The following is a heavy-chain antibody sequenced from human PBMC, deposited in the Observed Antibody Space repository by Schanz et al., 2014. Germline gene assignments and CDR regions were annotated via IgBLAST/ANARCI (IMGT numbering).Heavy chain of an antibody. CDR2: ISGSGGST. CDR3: AKTPREYCNYDNCPNWFDS. CDR1: GFTFSSYA. D-gene: IGHD2-15*01. V-gene: IGHV3-23*01. Sequence: EVQLLESGGGLVQPGGSLRLSCAASGFTFSSYAMSWVRQAPGKGLEWVSAISGSGGSTYYADSVKGRFTISRDNSKNTVHLQMNTLRAEDTAVYYCAKTPREYCNYDNCPNWFDSWGQGTLVTASS. J-gene: IGHJ5*01.